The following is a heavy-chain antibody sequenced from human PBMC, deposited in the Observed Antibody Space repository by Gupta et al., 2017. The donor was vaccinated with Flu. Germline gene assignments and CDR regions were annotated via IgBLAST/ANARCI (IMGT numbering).Heavy chain of an antibody. J-gene: IGHJ4*02. V-gene: IGHV4-34*01. CDR1: GGSFSGYY. Sequence: QVQLQQWGAGLLKPSATLSLTCAVSGGSFSGYYWSWIRKPPGKGLEWIGEINHSGSTNYNPALKSRVTISVDTSKNQFSLKLSSVTAADTAVYYCARGPVGRKNTAIITYYFDYWGQGTLVTVSS. D-gene: IGHD5-18*01. CDR3: ARGPVGRKNTAIITYYFDY. CDR2: INHSGST.